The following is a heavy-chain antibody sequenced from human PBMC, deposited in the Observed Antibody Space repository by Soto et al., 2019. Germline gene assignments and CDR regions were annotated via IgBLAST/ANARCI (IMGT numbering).Heavy chain of an antibody. Sequence: ASVKVSCKASGYTFTGYYIHWVRQAPGQGLEWMGWINTNSGDTNYAQKFQGWVTMTRDTSVNTAYVELGRLRSDDTAVYYCARWVGASNWCEPWGQGTLVTVPS. CDR3: ARWVGASNWCEP. J-gene: IGHJ5*02. V-gene: IGHV1-2*04. CDR1: GYTFTGYY. CDR2: INTNSGDT. D-gene: IGHD1-26*01.